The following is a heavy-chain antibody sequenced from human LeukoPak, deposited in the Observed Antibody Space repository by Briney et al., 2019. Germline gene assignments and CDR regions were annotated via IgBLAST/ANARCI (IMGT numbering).Heavy chain of an antibody. CDR1: GYTFTSYD. Sequence: ASVKVSCKASGYTFTSYDINWVRQATGQGLEWMGWMNPNSGNTGYAQKFQGRVTMTRNTSISTAYMELSSLRSEDTAVYYCARGLDDYVWGSFLTPFDYWGQGTLVTVSS. CDR2: MNPNSGNT. V-gene: IGHV1-8*01. D-gene: IGHD3-16*01. J-gene: IGHJ4*02. CDR3: ARGLDDYVWGSFLTPFDY.